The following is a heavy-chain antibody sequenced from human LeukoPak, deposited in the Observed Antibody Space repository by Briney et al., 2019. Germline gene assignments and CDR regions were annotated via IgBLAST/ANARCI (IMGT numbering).Heavy chain of an antibody. D-gene: IGHD6-19*01. J-gene: IGHJ4*02. CDR1: GFTFSTYS. Sequence: PGGSLRLSCAASGFTFSTYSMNWVRQAPGKGLEWVSSISSSSSYIYYADSVKGRFTISRNNAKNSLYLQVNSLRAEDTAVYYCARGLSSDWHLIGYWGQGTLVTVSS. CDR3: ARGLSSDWHLIGY. V-gene: IGHV3-21*01. CDR2: ISSSSSYI.